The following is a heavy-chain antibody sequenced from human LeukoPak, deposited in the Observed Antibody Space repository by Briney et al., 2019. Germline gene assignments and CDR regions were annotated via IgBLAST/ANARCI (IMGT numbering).Heavy chain of an antibody. D-gene: IGHD3-22*01. CDR1: GGSFSDYF. V-gene: IGHV4-34*01. CDR2: DSYTGST. J-gene: IGHJ3*02. Sequence: SETLSLTCAVFGGSFSDYFWSWIRQSPGTGLEWIGCDSYTGSTHYNPSLASRVTISVDTSKNQFSLQLTSVTAADTAMYYCARLGDSSGYYPYAFDIWGQGTMVTVSS. CDR3: ARLGDSSGYYPYAFDI.